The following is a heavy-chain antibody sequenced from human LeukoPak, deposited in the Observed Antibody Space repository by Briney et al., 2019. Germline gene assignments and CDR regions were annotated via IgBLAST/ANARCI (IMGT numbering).Heavy chain of an antibody. J-gene: IGHJ4*02. V-gene: IGHV1-46*01. D-gene: IGHD1-14*01. CDR2: INPSGGST. CDR1: GYTFTGYH. CDR3: ARDLLGTIDY. Sequence: ASVKVSCKASGYTFTGYHMHWVRQAPGQGLEWMGIINPSGGSTSYAQKFQGRVTMTRDTSTSTVYMELSSLRSEDTAVYYCARDLLGTIDYWGQGTLVTVSS.